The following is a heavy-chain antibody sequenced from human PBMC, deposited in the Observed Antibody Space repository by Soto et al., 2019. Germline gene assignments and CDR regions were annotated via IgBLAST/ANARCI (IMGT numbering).Heavy chain of an antibody. V-gene: IGHV3-53*01. CDR1: GFTVSSNY. J-gene: IGHJ4*02. CDR2: IYSGGGT. CDR3: AGGDTKYYYHN. Sequence: GGSLRLSCAASGFTVSSNYMNWVRQAPGKGLEWVSVIYSGGGTYYADSVKGRFTISRDSSKNTLYLEMNSLRAEDTAVYYCAGGDTKYYYHNWGQGTLVTVSS. D-gene: IGHD3-22*01.